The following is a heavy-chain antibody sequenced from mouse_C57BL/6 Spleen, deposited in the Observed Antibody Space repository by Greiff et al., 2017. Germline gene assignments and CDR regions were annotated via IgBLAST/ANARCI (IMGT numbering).Heavy chain of an antibody. CDR3: AREDDYFDY. Sequence: VTLMESGGGLVKPGGSLKLSCAASGFTFSDYGMHWVRQAPEKGLEWVAYISSGSSTIYYADTVKGRFTISRDNAKNTLFRQMASLRSEDTAMYYCAREDDYFDYWGQGTTLTVSS. CDR1: GFTFSDYG. V-gene: IGHV5-17*01. J-gene: IGHJ2*01. CDR2: ISSGSSTI.